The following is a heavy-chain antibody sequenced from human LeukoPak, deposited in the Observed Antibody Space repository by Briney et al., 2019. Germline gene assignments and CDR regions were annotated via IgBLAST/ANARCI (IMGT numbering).Heavy chain of an antibody. D-gene: IGHD2-2*01. J-gene: IGHJ1*01. CDR3: ARDHCSSTSCPFQH. CDR2: IYSGGST. CDR1: GFTVSSNY. Sequence: GGSLRLSCAASGFTVSSNYMSWVRQAPGKGLEWVSVIYSGGSTYYADSVKGRFTISRDNSKNTLYLQMNSLRAEDTAVYYCARDHCSSTSCPFQHWGQGTLVTVSS. V-gene: IGHV3-53*01.